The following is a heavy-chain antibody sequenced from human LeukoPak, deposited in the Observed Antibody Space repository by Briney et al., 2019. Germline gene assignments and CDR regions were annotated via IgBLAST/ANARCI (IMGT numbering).Heavy chain of an antibody. Sequence: PSETLSLTCTVSGVSISAYYWSWIRQPPGKGLEWIGYIYYSGSTNYNPSLESRLTISVDTSKNQFSLNLTSVTAADTAVYFCTRSKSIDYGDYGWFVYWGQGALVTVS. D-gene: IGHD4-17*01. CDR2: IYYSGST. CDR1: GVSISAYY. J-gene: IGHJ4*02. CDR3: TRSKSIDYGDYGWFVY. V-gene: IGHV4-59*08.